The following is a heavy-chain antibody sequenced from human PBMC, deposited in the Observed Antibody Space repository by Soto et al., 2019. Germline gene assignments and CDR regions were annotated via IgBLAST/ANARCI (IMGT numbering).Heavy chain of an antibody. Sequence: GGSLRLSCAGSGFTFSSYSMTWVRQAPGKGLQWLSFISSSSNIINYADSVKGRFTVSRDNAKNSLYLQMNSLRVEDTAVYYCARDGNYYDSSNWFDPWGQGTLVTVSS. CDR1: GFTFSSYS. CDR2: ISSSSNII. D-gene: IGHD3-22*01. J-gene: IGHJ5*02. CDR3: ARDGNYYDSSNWFDP. V-gene: IGHV3-48*01.